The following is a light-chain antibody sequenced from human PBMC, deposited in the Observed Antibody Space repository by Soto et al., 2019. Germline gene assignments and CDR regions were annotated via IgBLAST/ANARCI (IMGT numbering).Light chain of an antibody. Sequence: QSVLTQPPSVSAAPGQKVTISCSGSSSNIANDYVSWYQQLPEAAPKLLIYANNKRPSGIPDRFSGSKSGTSATLGITGLQTGDEADYYCGTWDSSLSAGVFGGGTKVTVL. CDR1: SSNIANDY. CDR2: ANN. CDR3: GTWDSSLSAGV. J-gene: IGLJ3*02. V-gene: IGLV1-51*02.